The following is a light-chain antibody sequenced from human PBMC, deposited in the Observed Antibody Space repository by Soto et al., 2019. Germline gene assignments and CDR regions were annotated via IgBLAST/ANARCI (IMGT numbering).Light chain of an antibody. CDR1: SSNIGNNF. V-gene: IGLV1-51*02. CDR3: GTWDSSLTVWV. CDR2: ENN. Sequence: QSVLTQPPSVSAAPGQTVPISCAGSSSNIGNNFVSWYQQLPGTAPKLLIYENNKRPSGIPDRFSGAKSGTSASLGITGLQTGDEAVYYCGTWDSSLTVWVFGGGTKLTVL. J-gene: IGLJ3*02.